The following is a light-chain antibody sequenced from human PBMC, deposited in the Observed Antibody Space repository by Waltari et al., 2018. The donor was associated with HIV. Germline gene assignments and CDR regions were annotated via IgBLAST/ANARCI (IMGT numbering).Light chain of an antibody. V-gene: IGLV7-46*01. CDR3: LLSYSGTVV. J-gene: IGLJ2*01. CDR2: NTS. CDR1: TAHVTSGHS. Sequence: QAVVTPEPSLTVSPGGTVNLTCASSTAHVTSGHSPYWVQQKPGQPPRTLIYNTSKNLSWTPARFSGSLLGGRAALTLSGAQPEDEAEYYCLLSYSGTVVFGGGTKLTVL.